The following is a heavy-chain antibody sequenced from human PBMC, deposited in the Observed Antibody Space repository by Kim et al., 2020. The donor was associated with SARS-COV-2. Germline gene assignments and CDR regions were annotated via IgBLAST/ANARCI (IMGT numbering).Heavy chain of an antibody. J-gene: IGHJ4*02. CDR1: GYNITELS. CDR3: ATAFAVTMVRGELDY. D-gene: IGHD3-10*01. CDR2: FDPEDGET. V-gene: IGHV1-24*01. Sequence: ASVNGSCKVSGYNITELSMHWVRQAPGKGLELRGGFDPEDGETIYAQKFQGRVTMTEDTSTDTAYKELSSLRSEDTAVYYCATAFAVTMVRGELDYWGKVTLVTVSS.